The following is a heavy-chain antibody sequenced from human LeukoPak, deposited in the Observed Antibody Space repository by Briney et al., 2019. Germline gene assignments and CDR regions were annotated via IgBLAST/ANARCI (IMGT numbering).Heavy chain of an antibody. Sequence: QPGRSLRLSCAASGFIFVDYAMHWVRQAPGKGLEWVSGISYNSGITGYADSVKGRFTISRDNAKNSLYLQMNSLRAEDMALYYCVRGGGSIFGVVVGLTWYLHYWGQGALVTVSS. CDR1: GFIFVDYA. CDR2: ISYNSGIT. CDR3: VRGGGSIFGVVVGLTWYLHY. V-gene: IGHV3-9*03. D-gene: IGHD3-3*01. J-gene: IGHJ4*02.